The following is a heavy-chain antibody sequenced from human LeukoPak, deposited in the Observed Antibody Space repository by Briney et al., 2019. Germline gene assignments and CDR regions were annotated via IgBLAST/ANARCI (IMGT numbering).Heavy chain of an antibody. V-gene: IGHV1-18*01. Sequence: ASVKVSCKASGYTFTSYGISWVRQAPGQGLEWMGWISAYNGNTNYAQKLQGRVTKNTETSTSTAYMELRRLRSGHTAVNNCARGVEATIHWVDAFDIWGQGTMVTVSS. D-gene: IGHD5-12*01. CDR2: ISAYNGNT. J-gene: IGHJ3*02. CDR1: GYTFTSYG. CDR3: ARGVEATIHWVDAFDI.